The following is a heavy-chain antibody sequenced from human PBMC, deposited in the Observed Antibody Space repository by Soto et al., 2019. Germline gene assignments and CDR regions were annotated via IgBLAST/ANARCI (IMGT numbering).Heavy chain of an antibody. CDR1: GFTFSSYG. CDR3: ARDRQVRFLEWLPHTTMGGMDV. V-gene: IGHV3-33*01. D-gene: IGHD3-3*01. CDR2: IWYDGSNK. Sequence: HPGGSLRLSCAASGFTFSSYGMHWVRQAPGKGLEWVAVIWYDGSNKYYADSVKGRFTISRDNSKNTLYLQMNSLRAEDTAVYYCARDRQVRFLEWLPHTTMGGMDVWGQGTTVTVSS. J-gene: IGHJ6*02.